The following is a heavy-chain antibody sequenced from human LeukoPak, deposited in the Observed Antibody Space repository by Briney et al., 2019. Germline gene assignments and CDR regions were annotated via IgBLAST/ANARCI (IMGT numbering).Heavy chain of an antibody. D-gene: IGHD3-10*01. J-gene: IGHJ4*02. CDR2: INPNSGGT. V-gene: IGHV1-2*02. Sequence: ASVKVSCKASGYTFTGYYMHWVRQAPGQGLGWMGWINPNSGGTDYAQKFQGRVTMTRDTSISTAYMELSRLRSDDTAVYYCARDGPLWFGEFPTHDYWGQGTLVTVSS. CDR3: ARDGPLWFGEFPTHDY. CDR1: GYTFTGYY.